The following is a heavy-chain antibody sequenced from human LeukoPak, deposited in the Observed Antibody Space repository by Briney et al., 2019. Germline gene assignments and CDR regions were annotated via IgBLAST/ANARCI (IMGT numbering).Heavy chain of an antibody. CDR1: GFTFSSYA. CDR3: ARDDPGGIDS. V-gene: IGHV3-30-3*01. Sequence: GGSLRLSCAASGFTFSSYAMSWVRQAPGKGLEWVAITSHDEATKYYADSVKGRFTISKDNSKNTLYLQMNSLRAEDTAVYYCARDDPGGIDSWGQGTLVTVSS. D-gene: IGHD1-1*01. CDR2: TSHDEATK. J-gene: IGHJ4*02.